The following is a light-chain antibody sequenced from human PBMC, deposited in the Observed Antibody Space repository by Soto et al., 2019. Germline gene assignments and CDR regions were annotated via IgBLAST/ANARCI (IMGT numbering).Light chain of an antibody. V-gene: IGLV1-40*01. CDR3: QSFDTSPWCRV. CDR2: GNS. Sequence: QSVLTQPPSVSGAPGQRVTISCTGSSSNIGAGYDVHWYQQLPGTAPKLLIYGNSNRPSGVPDRFSGSKSGTSASLAITGLQAKNEADYTDQSFDTSPWCRVFGGGT. J-gene: IGLJ2*01. CDR1: SSNIGAGYD.